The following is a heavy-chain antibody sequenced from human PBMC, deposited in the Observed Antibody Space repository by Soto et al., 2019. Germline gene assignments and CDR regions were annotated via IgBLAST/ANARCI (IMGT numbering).Heavy chain of an antibody. CDR2: ISSSSSYI. CDR3: ARDLNDFWSGGDAFDI. CDR1: GFTFSSYS. D-gene: IGHD3-3*01. J-gene: IGHJ3*02. V-gene: IGHV3-21*01. Sequence: VGSLRLSCAASGFTFSSYSMNWVRQAPGKGLEWVSSISSSSSYIYYADSVKGRFTISRDNAKNSLYLQMNSLRAEDTAVYYCARDLNDFWSGGDAFDIWGQGTMVTV.